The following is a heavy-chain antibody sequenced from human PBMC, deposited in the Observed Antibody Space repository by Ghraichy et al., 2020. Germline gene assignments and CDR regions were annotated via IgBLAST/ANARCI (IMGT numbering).Heavy chain of an antibody. CDR3: AREGAARTNWFDP. J-gene: IGHJ5*02. Sequence: SVKVSCKASGGTFSSYAISWVRQAPGHGLEWMGGIIPIFGTANYAQRFQGRVTITADESTSTAYMELSSLRSEDTAVYYCAREGAARTNWFDPWGQGTLVTVSS. V-gene: IGHV1-69*13. CDR2: IIPIFGTA. D-gene: IGHD2-15*01. CDR1: GGTFSSYA.